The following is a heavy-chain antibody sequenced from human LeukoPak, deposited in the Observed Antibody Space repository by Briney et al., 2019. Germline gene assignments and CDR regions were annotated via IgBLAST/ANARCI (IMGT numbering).Heavy chain of an antibody. CDR1: GLTVSSNY. D-gene: IGHD3-22*01. V-gene: IGHV3-66*01. CDR2: IYSGGST. CDR3: ARAGMIVVVKDAFDI. J-gene: IGHJ3*02. Sequence: GGSLRLSCAASGLTVSSNYMGWVRQAPGKGLEWVSVIYSGGSTYYADSVKGRFTISRDNSKNTLYLQMNSLRAEDTAVYYCARAGMIVVVKDAFDIWGQGTMVTVSS.